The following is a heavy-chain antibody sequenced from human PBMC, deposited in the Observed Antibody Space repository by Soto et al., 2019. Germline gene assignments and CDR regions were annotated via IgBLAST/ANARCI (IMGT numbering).Heavy chain of an antibody. V-gene: IGHV3-66*01. CDR2: FYSADNT. J-gene: IGHJ4*01. CDR1: GLSVSSND. Sequence: GGSLRLSCAASGLSVSSNDMSWVRQAPGKGLGCVSIFYSADNTFYVDFVKGRFIISRDNSKNTVYFQMNSLRADDTAVYYCARGSLYWGQGTLVTVSS. CDR3: ARGSLY.